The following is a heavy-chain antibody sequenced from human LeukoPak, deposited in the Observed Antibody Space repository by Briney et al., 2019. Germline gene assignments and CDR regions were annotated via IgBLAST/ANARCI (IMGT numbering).Heavy chain of an antibody. J-gene: IGHJ4*02. D-gene: IGHD2-2*01. CDR1: GFSFSSYA. Sequence: PGGSLRLSCAASGFSFSSYAMSWLRQAPGKGLEWVSAIVGSGGNMYYADSVKGRFTISRDNFKSTLYLQMNSLRAEDTAFYYCAKGLTWDSTSCSDWGQGTLVTVSS. V-gene: IGHV3-23*01. CDR3: AKGLTWDSTSCSD. CDR2: IVGSGGNM.